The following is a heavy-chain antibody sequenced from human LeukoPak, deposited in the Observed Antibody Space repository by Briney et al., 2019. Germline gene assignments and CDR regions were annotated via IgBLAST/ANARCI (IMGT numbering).Heavy chain of an antibody. CDR3: ARGAARCSGGHCYPD. CDR1: GFSISNFW. J-gene: IGHJ4*02. CDR2: INSDGSST. D-gene: IGHD2-15*01. Sequence: GGSLRLSCAASGFSISNFWMHWGRKAPGKGLVWVSRINSDGSSTTYADSVKGRFTISRDNAKNTLYLQANSLRAEDTAVYYCARGAARCSGGHCYPDWGRGTLVTVSS. V-gene: IGHV3-74*01.